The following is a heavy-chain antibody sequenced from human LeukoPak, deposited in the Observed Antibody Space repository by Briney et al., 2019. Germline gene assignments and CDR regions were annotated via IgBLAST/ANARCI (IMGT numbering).Heavy chain of an antibody. Sequence: GGSLRLSCAASGFTFSSYSMNWVRQAPGKGLEWVSSISSSSSYIYYADSVKGRFTISGDNAKNSLYLQMNSLRAEDTAVYYCAKAIVPAAIGAFDIWGQGTMVTVSS. D-gene: IGHD2-2*01. V-gene: IGHV3-21*04. J-gene: IGHJ3*02. CDR2: ISSSSSYI. CDR3: AKAIVPAAIGAFDI. CDR1: GFTFSSYS.